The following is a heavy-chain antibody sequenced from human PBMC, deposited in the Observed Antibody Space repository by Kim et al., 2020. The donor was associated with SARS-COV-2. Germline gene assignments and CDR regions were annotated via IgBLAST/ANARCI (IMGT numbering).Heavy chain of an antibody. CDR3: ARDLPYYYGSGSYFDY. Sequence: VKGRFTISRDNAKNSLYLQMNSLRAEDTAVYYCARDLPYYYGSGSYFDYWGQGTLVTVSS. J-gene: IGHJ4*02. D-gene: IGHD3-10*01. V-gene: IGHV3-11*06.